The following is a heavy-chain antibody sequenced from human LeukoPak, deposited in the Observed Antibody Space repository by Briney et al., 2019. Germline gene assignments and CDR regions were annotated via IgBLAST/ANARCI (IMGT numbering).Heavy chain of an antibody. Sequence: GGSLRLSCAASGFTFRKYSMNWVRQAPGEWLEWVSSISSSSSYKYYADSVKGRFTISRDNARNSLYLEMNNLRAEDTAVYYCAREGGGDLGYYYMDVWGKGTTVTVSS. V-gene: IGHV3-21*01. CDR2: ISSSSSYK. CDR3: AREGGGDLGYYYMDV. J-gene: IGHJ6*03. D-gene: IGHD2-21*02. CDR1: GFTFRKYS.